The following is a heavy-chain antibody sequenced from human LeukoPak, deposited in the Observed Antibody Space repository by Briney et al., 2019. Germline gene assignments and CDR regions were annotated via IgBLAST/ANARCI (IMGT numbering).Heavy chain of an antibody. Sequence: ASVKVTCKVSGYTLTELSMHWVRQAPGKGLEWMGGFDPEDGETIYAQKFQGRVTMTEDTSTDTAYMELSSLRSEDTAVYYCARERVWGYCSSTSCYGGWFDPWGQGTLVTVSS. CDR3: ARERVWGYCSSTSCYGGWFDP. V-gene: IGHV1-24*01. D-gene: IGHD2-2*01. J-gene: IGHJ5*02. CDR2: FDPEDGET. CDR1: GYTLTELS.